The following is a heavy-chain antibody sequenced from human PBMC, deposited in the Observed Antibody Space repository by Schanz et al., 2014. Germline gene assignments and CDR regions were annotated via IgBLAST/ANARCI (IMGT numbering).Heavy chain of an antibody. J-gene: IGHJ4*02. CDR2: ISGSGGST. CDR3: ARGGPAYYFDE. V-gene: IGHV3-23*01. CDR1: GFTFSSYA. Sequence: EVQLLESGGGLVQPGGSLRLSCAASGFTFSSYAMSWVRQAPGKGLEWVSAISGSGGSTYYADSVKGRFTISRDNAKNTVYIQMNSLRAEDTAVYYCARGGPAYYFDEWGQGTLVTVSS.